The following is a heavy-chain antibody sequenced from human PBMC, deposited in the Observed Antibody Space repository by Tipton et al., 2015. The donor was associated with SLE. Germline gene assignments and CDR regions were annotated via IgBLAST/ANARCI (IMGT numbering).Heavy chain of an antibody. CDR2: IYYSGSS. D-gene: IGHD6-19*01. CDR3: ASEILRDYGSAWGPDY. V-gene: IGHV4-39*07. J-gene: IGHJ4*02. Sequence: TLSLTCTVSGGSISSSSYYWGWIRQPPGKGLEWIGRIYYSGSSYYNPSLKSRVTISVDTSKNQFSLKLSSVTAADTAVYYCASEILRDYGSAWGPDYWGQGTLVTVSS. CDR1: GGSISSSSYY.